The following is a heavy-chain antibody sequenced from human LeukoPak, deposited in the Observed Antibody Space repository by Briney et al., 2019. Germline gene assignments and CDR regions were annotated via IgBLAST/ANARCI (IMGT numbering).Heavy chain of an antibody. CDR2: IYSSGTT. Sequence: SETLSLTCTVSGDSIGSYYWSWLRQSAGQGLGGIGRIYSSGTTDYNPSLKSRVTMSVDTSKNQSSLKLSSVTAADTAVYYCARLHLVSTGWHPMADSWGQGTLVTVSS. V-gene: IGHV4-4*07. CDR3: ARLHLVSTGWHPMADS. CDR1: GDSIGSYY. J-gene: IGHJ4*02. D-gene: IGHD6-19*01.